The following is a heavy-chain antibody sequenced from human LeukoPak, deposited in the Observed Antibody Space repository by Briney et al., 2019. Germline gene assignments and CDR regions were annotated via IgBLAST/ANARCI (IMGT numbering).Heavy chain of an antibody. CDR2: MNPNSGNT. CDR1: GYTFTSYD. V-gene: IGHV1-8*03. J-gene: IGHJ6*03. CDR3: ARGSKDYDFWSGYYFSYYYYMDV. D-gene: IGHD3-3*01. Sequence: GASVEVSCKASGYTFTSYDINWVRQATGQGLEWMGWMNPNSGNTGYAQKFQGRVTITRNTSISTAYMELSSLRSEDTAVYYCARGSKDYDFWSGYYFSYYYYMDVWGKGTTVTVSS.